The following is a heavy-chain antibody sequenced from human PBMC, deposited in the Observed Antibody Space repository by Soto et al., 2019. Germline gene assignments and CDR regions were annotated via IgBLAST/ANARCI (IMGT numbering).Heavy chain of an antibody. V-gene: IGHV4-4*02. CDR3: ATRDCTNNVCHFP. D-gene: IGHD2-8*01. CDR1: GGSISTNDW. CDR2: IHHTGSTT. J-gene: IGHJ5*02. Sequence: QVQLQESGPGLVKPSETLSLTCAVSGGSISTNDWWTWVRQPPGKGLEWIGDIHHTGSTTNYSPTFQRRVTGSIDKSENQFSLRLTSVTAADTTVYYCATRDCTNNVCHFPWGQGTLVTVSS.